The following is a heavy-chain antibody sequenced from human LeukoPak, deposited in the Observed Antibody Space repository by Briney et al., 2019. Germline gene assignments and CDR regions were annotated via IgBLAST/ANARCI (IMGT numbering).Heavy chain of an antibody. CDR2: IYYSGST. CDR3: ARQRYSGSYYFDH. Sequence: SETLSLTCTVSGGSITNYYWSWIRQPLGKGLEWIGYIYYSGSTNYNPSLKSRVTISVDTSKNQFSLSLSSVTAADTAVYYCARQRYSGSYYFDHWGQGTLVTVSS. CDR1: GGSITNYY. V-gene: IGHV4-59*08. D-gene: IGHD1-26*01. J-gene: IGHJ4*02.